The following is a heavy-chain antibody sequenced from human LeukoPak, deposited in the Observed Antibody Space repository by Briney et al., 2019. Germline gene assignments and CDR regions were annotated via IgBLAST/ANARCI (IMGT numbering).Heavy chain of an antibody. CDR3: AGSIAAAGDY. Sequence: GGSLRLSCAASGFTFSSYGMGWVRQAPGKGLEWVSAISGSGGSTYYADSVKGRFTISRDNSKNTLYLQMNSLRAEDTAVYYCAGSIAAAGDYWGQGTLVTVSS. CDR1: GFTFSSYG. D-gene: IGHD6-13*01. J-gene: IGHJ4*02. V-gene: IGHV3-23*01. CDR2: ISGSGGST.